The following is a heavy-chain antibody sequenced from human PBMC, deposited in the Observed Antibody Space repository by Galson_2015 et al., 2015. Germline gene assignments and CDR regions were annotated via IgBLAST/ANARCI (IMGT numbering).Heavy chain of an antibody. CDR2: ISGSGDRA. D-gene: IGHD3-10*01. J-gene: IGHJ6*02. CDR1: GFTFKNYV. CDR3: AKDHTPDGFVNYDMDV. Sequence: SLRLSCAASGFTFKNYVMNWVRQAPGQGPEWVASISGSGDRAYYADSVKGRFTVSRDNSKNTLYLQVTSLIAEDRAIYYCAKDHTPDGFVNYDMDVWGQGTTVTVSS. V-gene: IGHV3-23*01.